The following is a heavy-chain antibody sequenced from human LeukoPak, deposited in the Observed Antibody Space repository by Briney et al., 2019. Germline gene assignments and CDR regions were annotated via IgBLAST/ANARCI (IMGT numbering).Heavy chain of an antibody. Sequence: ASVKVSCKASGYTFTSYGISWVRQAPGQGLEWMGGIIPIFGTANYAQKFQGRVTITADESTSTAYMELSSLRSEDTAVYYCARCRRPKIRFLEWPSGYYYYGMDVWGQGTTVTVSS. D-gene: IGHD3-3*01. CDR3: ARCRRPKIRFLEWPSGYYYYGMDV. CDR2: IIPIFGTA. V-gene: IGHV1-69*13. CDR1: GYTFTSYG. J-gene: IGHJ6*02.